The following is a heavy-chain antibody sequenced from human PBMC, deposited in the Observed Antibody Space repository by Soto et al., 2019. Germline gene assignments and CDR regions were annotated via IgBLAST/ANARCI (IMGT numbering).Heavy chain of an antibody. CDR3: AKDSVVTTVYYFDY. V-gene: IGHV3-30*18. J-gene: IGHJ4*02. D-gene: IGHD2-21*02. CDR1: GFTFSSYG. Sequence: QVQLVESGGGVVQPGRSLRLSCAASGFTFSSYGMHWVRQAPGKGLEWVAVISYDGSNKYYADSVKGRFTISRDNSKNTLYLQMNSLRAEDTAVYYCAKDSVVTTVYYFDYWGQGTLVTVSS. CDR2: ISYDGSNK.